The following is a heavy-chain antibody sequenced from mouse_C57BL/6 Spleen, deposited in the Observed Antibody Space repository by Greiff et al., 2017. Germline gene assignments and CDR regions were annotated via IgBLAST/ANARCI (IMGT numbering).Heavy chain of an antibody. CDR1: GYSITSGYY. D-gene: IGHD1-1*01. V-gene: IGHV3-6*01. Sequence: EVKLVESGPGLVKPSQSLSLTCSVTGYSITSGYYWNWIRQFPGNKLEWMGYISYDGSNNYNPSLKNRISITRDTSKNQFFLKLNSVTTEDTATYYCASPSSTVVPYWYFDVWGTGTTVTVSS. CDR3: ASPSSTVVPYWYFDV. J-gene: IGHJ1*03. CDR2: ISYDGSN.